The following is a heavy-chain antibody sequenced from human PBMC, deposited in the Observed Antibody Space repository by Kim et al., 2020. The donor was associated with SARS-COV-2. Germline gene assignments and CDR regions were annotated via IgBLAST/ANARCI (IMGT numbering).Heavy chain of an antibody. CDR3: ARPQRRGGMDV. J-gene: IGHJ6*02. CDR2: IYPGDSDT. CDR1: GYSFTNYW. Sequence: GESLKISCKGSGYSFTNYWIAWVRQTPGKGLEWMGVIYPGDSDTRYSPSFQSQVTISADKSISTAFLQWTSLKASDTAIYYCARPQRRGGMDVWGQGTTVTVS. V-gene: IGHV5-51*01.